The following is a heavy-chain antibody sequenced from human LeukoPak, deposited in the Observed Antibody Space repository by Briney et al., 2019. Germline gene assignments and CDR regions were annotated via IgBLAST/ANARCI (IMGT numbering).Heavy chain of an antibody. CDR3: ARGLRNQLLFAFDI. CDR1: GFNFANHA. CDR2: ISGGGDIT. V-gene: IGHV3-23*01. Sequence: GGSLRLSCAASGFNFANHAMSWVRQTPGKGLEWVSAISGGGDITYYADSVTGRFTISRDNSKDTLYLQMNSLRAEDTAVYYCARGLRNQLLFAFDIWGQGTMVTVSS. D-gene: IGHD2-2*01. J-gene: IGHJ3*02.